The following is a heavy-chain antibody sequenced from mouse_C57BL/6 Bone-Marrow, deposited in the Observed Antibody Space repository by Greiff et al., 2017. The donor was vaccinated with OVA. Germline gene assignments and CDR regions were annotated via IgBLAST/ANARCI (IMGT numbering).Heavy chain of an antibody. V-gene: IGHV7-1*01. CDR1: GFTFSDFY. CDR2: SSNKANDYTT. CDR3: SRDAGGYYWYFDV. D-gene: IGHD1-1*02. Sequence: EVKLVESGGGLVQSGRSLRLSCATSGFTFSDFYMEWVRQAPGKGLEWIAASSNKANDYTTEYSASVKGRFIVSRDTSQSILYLQMNALRAEDTAIYYCSRDAGGYYWYFDVWGTGTTVTVSS. J-gene: IGHJ1*03.